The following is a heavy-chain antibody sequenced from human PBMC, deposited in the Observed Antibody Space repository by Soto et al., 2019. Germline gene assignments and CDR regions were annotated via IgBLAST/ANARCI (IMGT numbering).Heavy chain of an antibody. CDR1: GFTFDDYT. V-gene: IGHV3-43*01. Sequence: EVQLVESGGVVVQPGGSLRLSCAASGFTFDDYTMHWVRQAPGKGLEWVSLISWDGGSTYYADSVKGRFTISRDNSKNSLYLQMNSLRTEDTALYYCAKEENWNYANGAFDIWGQGTMVTVSS. CDR3: AKEENWNYANGAFDI. D-gene: IGHD1-7*01. J-gene: IGHJ3*02. CDR2: ISWDGGST.